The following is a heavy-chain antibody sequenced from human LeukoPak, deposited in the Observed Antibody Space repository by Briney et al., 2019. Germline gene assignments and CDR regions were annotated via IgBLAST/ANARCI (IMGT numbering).Heavy chain of an antibody. CDR2: ISSSSSYI. J-gene: IGHJ4*02. V-gene: IGHV3-21*01. CDR3: ARNVVRGVFDY. CDR1: GFTFSSYS. Sequence: GGSLRLSCAASGFTFSSYSMNWVRQAPGKGLEWVSSISSSSSYIYYADSVKGRFTVSRDNAKNSLYLQMNSLRAEDTAVYYCARNVVRGVFDYWGQGTLVTVSS. D-gene: IGHD3-10*01.